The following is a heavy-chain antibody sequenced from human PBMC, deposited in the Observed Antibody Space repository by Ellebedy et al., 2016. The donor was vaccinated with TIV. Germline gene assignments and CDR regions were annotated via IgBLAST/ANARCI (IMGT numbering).Heavy chain of an antibody. CDR1: GYSFTSYW. J-gene: IGHJ6*02. V-gene: IGHV5-51*01. Sequence: GESLKISCKGSGYSFTSYWIGWVRQMPGKGLEWMGIIYPGDSYTNYSPSFQGHVTISADKSISTAYLQWSSLKASDTAMYYCARPAYYDFWSGYYNSDYYGMDVWGQGTTVTVSS. CDR2: IYPGDSYT. D-gene: IGHD3-3*01. CDR3: ARPAYYDFWSGYYNSDYYGMDV.